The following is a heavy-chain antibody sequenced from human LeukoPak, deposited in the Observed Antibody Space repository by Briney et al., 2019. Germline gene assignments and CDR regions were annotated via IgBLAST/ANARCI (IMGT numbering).Heavy chain of an antibody. CDR3: ARDWAYSFDY. Sequence: GGSLRLSCAASGFTFSSHNMNWVRQAPGKGLEWVSYISSGGTTMQYADSVKGRFTISRDNAKNSLYLQMNSLRDEDTALYYCARDWAYSFDYWGQGTLVTVSS. D-gene: IGHD3-16*01. J-gene: IGHJ4*02. CDR1: GFTFSSHN. V-gene: IGHV3-48*02. CDR2: ISSGGTTM.